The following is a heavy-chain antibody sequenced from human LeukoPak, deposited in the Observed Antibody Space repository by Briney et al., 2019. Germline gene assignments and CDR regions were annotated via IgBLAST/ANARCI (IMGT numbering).Heavy chain of an antibody. CDR3: ARDNDKVVDH. D-gene: IGHD1-1*01. CDR1: GYTFSNYG. Sequence: PAASVKVSCKTSGYTFSNYGISWVRQAPGQGPEWMGWITAYNGNRLYAQRFQGRITLTTDTSTSTSYMELRSLEYDDTAIYYCARDNDKVVDHWGQGTLVTVSS. V-gene: IGHV1-18*01. CDR2: ITAYNGNR. J-gene: IGHJ4*01.